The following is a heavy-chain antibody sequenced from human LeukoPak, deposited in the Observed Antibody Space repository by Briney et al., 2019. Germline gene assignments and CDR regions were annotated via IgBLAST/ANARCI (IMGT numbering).Heavy chain of an antibody. CDR1: GGSFSGYY. CDR2: INHSGST. CDR3: ARNHDSSGYYPNHDAFDI. J-gene: IGHJ3*02. V-gene: IGHV4-34*01. D-gene: IGHD3-22*01. Sequence: PSETLSLTCAVYGGSFSGYYWSWIRQPPGKGLEWIGEINHSGSTNYNPSLKSRVTISVDTSKNQFSLKLSSVTAADTAVYYCARNHDSSGYYPNHDAFDIWGQGTTVTVSS.